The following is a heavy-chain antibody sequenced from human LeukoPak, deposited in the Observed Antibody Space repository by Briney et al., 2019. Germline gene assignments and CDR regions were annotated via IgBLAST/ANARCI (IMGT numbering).Heavy chain of an antibody. CDR3: ARDPSSHYYDSSGYYDY. CDR2: ITRSSNTI. CDR1: GFTFSTYS. J-gene: IGHJ4*02. Sequence: GGSLRLSCAASGFTFSTYSMNWVRQAPGKGLEWISYITRSSNTIHYADSVKGRFTVSRDNAKNSLYLQMNSLRAEDTAVYYCARDPSSHYYDSSGYYDYWGQGTLVTVSS. V-gene: IGHV3-48*04. D-gene: IGHD3-22*01.